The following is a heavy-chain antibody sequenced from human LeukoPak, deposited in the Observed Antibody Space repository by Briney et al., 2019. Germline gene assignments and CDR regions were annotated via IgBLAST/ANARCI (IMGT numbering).Heavy chain of an antibody. D-gene: IGHD1-26*01. Sequence: GGSLRLSCAASGFTFSSYWMTWVRQAPGKGLEWVANIKQDGSEIYYVDSVKGRFTISRDNAKNSLYLQMSSLRAEDTAVYYCARDNPSGVWSFDYWGQGTLVTVSS. CDR3: ARDNPSGVWSFDY. J-gene: IGHJ4*02. V-gene: IGHV3-7*01. CDR2: IKQDGSEI. CDR1: GFTFSSYW.